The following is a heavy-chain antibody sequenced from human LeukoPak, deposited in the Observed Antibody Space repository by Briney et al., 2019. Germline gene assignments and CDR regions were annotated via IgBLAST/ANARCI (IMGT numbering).Heavy chain of an antibody. D-gene: IGHD3-10*01. V-gene: IGHV3-23*01. J-gene: IGHJ4*02. CDR1: GFTFSRFG. CDR2: ISRSGSST. CDR3: AKSSGGSGSDLSFDY. Sequence: PGRSLRLSCAASGFTFSRFGMHWVRQAPGKGLERVSIISRSGSSTDSADSVKGRFTISRDNPKNTLYLQMNSLRAEDTAVYYCAKSSGGSGSDLSFDYWGQGTLVTVSS.